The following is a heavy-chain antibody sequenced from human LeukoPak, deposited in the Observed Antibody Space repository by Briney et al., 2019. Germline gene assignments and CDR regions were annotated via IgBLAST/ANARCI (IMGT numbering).Heavy chain of an antibody. Sequence: SETLSLTCAVYGGSFSDYYWSWIRQPPGKGLEWIGEFTRIGIINYNPSLNSRITISADTSKNQFSLKLSSVTAADTAIYYCAGIYGDYSDFDYWGQGTLVTVSS. CDR1: GGSFSDYY. J-gene: IGHJ4*02. D-gene: IGHD4-17*01. V-gene: IGHV4-34*01. CDR2: FTRIGII. CDR3: AGIYGDYSDFDY.